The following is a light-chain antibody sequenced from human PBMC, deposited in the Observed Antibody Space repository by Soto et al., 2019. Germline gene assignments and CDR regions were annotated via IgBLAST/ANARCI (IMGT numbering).Light chain of an antibody. CDR1: NSNIGSPYG. CDR3: QSYDRTLRGYV. CDR2: GND. V-gene: IGLV1-40*01. Sequence: QSVLTHPPSVSGAPGQTVNISCTGSNSNIGSPYGVHWYQQVPGKAPKLLIYGNDNRPSGVPDRFSGSKSASSASLAITGVQAEDEGDYYCQSYDRTLRGYVFGTGTKVTVL. J-gene: IGLJ1*01.